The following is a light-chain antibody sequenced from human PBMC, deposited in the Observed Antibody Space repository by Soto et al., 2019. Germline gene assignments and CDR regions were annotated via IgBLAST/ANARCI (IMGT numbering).Light chain of an antibody. CDR3: QQYGSSPLT. CDR1: QSVSSY. V-gene: IGKV3-20*01. CDR2: DTS. J-gene: IGKJ4*01. Sequence: EIVLTQSPGTLSLSVGERATRSCRASQSVSSYLAWYQQTPGQAPRLLIYDTSNRATGIPDRFSGSGSGTDFTLTISRLEPEDFTVYYCQQYGSSPLTFGGGITVEIQ.